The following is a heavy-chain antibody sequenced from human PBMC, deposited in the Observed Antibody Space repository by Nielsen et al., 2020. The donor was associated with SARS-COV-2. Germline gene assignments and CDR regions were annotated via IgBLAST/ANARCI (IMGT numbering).Heavy chain of an antibody. J-gene: IGHJ6*02. CDR3: AGLIAVAGNPYYYGMDV. CDR2: IYYSGST. V-gene: IGHV4-59*08. Sequence: SETLSLTCTVSGGSISSYYWSWIRQPPGKGLEWIGYIYYSGSTNYNPSLKSRVTISVDTSKNQFSLKLSSVTAADTAVYYCAGLIAVAGNPYYYGMDVWGQGTTVTVSS. CDR1: GGSISSYY. D-gene: IGHD6-19*01.